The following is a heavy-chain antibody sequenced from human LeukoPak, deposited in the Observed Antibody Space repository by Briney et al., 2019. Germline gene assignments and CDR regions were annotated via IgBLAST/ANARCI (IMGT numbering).Heavy chain of an antibody. CDR2: IYYSGST. CDR3: ARDLEYSSSLGY. V-gene: IGHV4-59*01. D-gene: IGHD6-6*01. Sequence: PSETLSLTCTVSGGSISSYYWSWIRQPPGKGLEWIGYIYYSGSTNYNPSLKSRVTISADTSKNQFSLKLSSVTAADTAVYYCARDLEYSSSLGYWGQGTLVTVSS. CDR1: GGSISSYY. J-gene: IGHJ4*02.